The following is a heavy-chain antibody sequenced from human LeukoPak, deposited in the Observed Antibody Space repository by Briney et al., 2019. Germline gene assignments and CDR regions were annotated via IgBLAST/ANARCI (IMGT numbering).Heavy chain of an antibody. J-gene: IGHJ5*02. D-gene: IGHD3-16*01. CDR2: VSSNGFTK. Sequence: PGGSLRLSCSASGFTFTSYALHWVRQAPGRGLEYVAGVSSNGFTKYHADSVKGRFTISRDKSNNTLYLQMTSLRPEDTAVYYCARTRTLPIAGGFDTWGQGSLVTVSS. CDR1: GFTFTSYA. V-gene: IGHV3-64*04. CDR3: ARTRTLPIAGGFDT.